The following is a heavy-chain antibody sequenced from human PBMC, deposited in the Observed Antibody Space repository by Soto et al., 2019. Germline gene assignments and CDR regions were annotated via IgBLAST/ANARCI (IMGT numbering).Heavy chain of an antibody. Sequence: TLSLTCAVSGGSISGGGYSWNWIRQPPGKGLEYIGYIYHSGSTYYNPSLRSRVIISVDKSRNQFSLKLRSVTAADTAVYYCARGGYSGYDFMFDYWGQGTLVTVSS. D-gene: IGHD5-12*01. CDR2: IYHSGST. V-gene: IGHV4-30-2*01. CDR3: ARGGYSGYDFMFDY. CDR1: GGSISGGGYS. J-gene: IGHJ4*02.